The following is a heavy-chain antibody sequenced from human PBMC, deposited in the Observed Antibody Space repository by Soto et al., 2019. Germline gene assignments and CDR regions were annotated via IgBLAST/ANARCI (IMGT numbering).Heavy chain of an antibody. CDR2: MKQDGGEK. Sequence: EVQLVESGGGLVQPGASLRLSCAASGFTFSSYWMSWFRQAPGKGLEWVADMKQDGGEKYDVDSVKGRFTISRDNAKTSLYLQMNNLIVEDTSVYSCSRVDCRPSNCYNLYYGSDVWGQGTMVTVSS. V-gene: IGHV3-7*04. D-gene: IGHD2-21*01. CDR1: GFTFSSYW. J-gene: IGHJ6*01. CDR3: SRVDCRPSNCYNLYYGSDV.